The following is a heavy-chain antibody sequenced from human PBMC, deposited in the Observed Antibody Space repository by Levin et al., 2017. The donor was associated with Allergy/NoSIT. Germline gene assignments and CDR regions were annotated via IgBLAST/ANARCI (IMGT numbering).Heavy chain of an antibody. Sequence: SGGSLRLSCAASGFTFSSYSMNWVRQAPGKGLEWVSSISSSSSYIYYADSVKGRFTISRANAKNSLYLKMNSLRAEDTAVYYCARANRRLHLGELSKDIDYWGQGTLVTVSS. J-gene: IGHJ4*02. CDR3: ARANRRLHLGELSKDIDY. CDR2: ISSSSSYI. V-gene: IGHV3-21*01. CDR1: GFTFSSYS. D-gene: IGHD3-16*02.